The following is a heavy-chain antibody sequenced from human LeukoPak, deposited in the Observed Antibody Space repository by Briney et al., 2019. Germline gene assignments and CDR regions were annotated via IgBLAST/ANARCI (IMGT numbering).Heavy chain of an antibody. Sequence: PGGSLRLPCAASGFTFSSYSMDWVRQAPGKGLEWVSYISSGSSTIYYADSVKGRFTISRDNAKNSLYLQMNSLRAEDTAVYYCARDGEPKFFWSGYYTDAFDIWGQGTMVTVSS. CDR2: ISSGSSTI. CDR1: GFTFSSYS. D-gene: IGHD3-3*01. J-gene: IGHJ3*02. CDR3: ARDGEPKFFWSGYYTDAFDI. V-gene: IGHV3-48*01.